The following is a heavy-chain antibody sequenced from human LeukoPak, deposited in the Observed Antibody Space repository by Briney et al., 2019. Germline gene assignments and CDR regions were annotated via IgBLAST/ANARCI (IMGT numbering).Heavy chain of an antibody. CDR1: GGSISSYY. J-gene: IGHJ3*01. CDR3: ARSFGSKNAFDV. CDR2: IYYSGNT. Sequence: PSETLSLTCTVSGGSISSYYWSWIRQPPGKGLEWIGYIYYSGNTNYNPSLKSRVSISLDTSRNQFFLNLSSVTAADTAVYYCARSFGSKNAFDVWGQGTVVTVSS. V-gene: IGHV4-59*08. D-gene: IGHD3-3*01.